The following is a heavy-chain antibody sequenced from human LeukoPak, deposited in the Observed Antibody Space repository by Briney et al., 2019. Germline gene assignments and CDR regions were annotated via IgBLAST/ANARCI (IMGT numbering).Heavy chain of an antibody. D-gene: IGHD6-19*01. CDR1: GGSINNYY. J-gene: IGHJ4*02. CDR2: IYYSGST. CDR3: ARVSSSGWYAELFFDY. Sequence: SETLSLTCSVSGGSINNYYLGWIRQSPGRGLEWIGYIYYSGSTNYNPSLKSRVTISLDTSKNQFSLNLSSVTAADTAVYYCARVSSSGWYAELFFDYWGQGALVTVSS. V-gene: IGHV4-59*01.